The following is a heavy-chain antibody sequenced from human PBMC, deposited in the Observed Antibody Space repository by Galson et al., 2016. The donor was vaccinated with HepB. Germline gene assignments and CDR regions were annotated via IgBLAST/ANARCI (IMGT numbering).Heavy chain of an antibody. V-gene: IGHV3-74*01. J-gene: IGHJ4*02. Sequence: SLRLSCAASGFTFSSHWMHWVRQAPGKGLVWVSRINSDGSSTSYADSVKGRFTISIDNAKNTLFLQMNSLRAEDTAVYYCARVAAGTARDRGQGTLVTVSS. CDR3: ARVAAGTARD. CDR1: GFTFSSHW. CDR2: INSDGSST. D-gene: IGHD6-13*01.